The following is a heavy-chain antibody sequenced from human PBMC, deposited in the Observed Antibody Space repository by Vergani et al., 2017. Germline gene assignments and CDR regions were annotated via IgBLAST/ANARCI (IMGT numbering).Heavy chain of an antibody. D-gene: IGHD1-1*01. CDR2: IYPADSDT. CDR3: ARHTTYTDS. V-gene: IGHV5-51*01. J-gene: IGHJ4*02. CDR1: EYSFGNYW. Sequence: EVELVQSGPEMRKPGESLKISCKGSEYSFGNYWIGCVRQMPGKGLEWMGIIYPADSDTRYSPSFQGQVTISADESISTAFLQWDSLKASDTALYYCARHTTYTDSWGQGTLVTVSS.